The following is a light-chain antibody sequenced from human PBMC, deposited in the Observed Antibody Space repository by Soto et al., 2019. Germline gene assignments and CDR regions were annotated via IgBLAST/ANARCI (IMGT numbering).Light chain of an antibody. J-gene: IGKJ4*01. V-gene: IGKV4-1*01. CDR1: QSVLYTSNNKNY. Sequence: DIVMTQSPDSLAVSLGERATVNCKSSQSVLYTSNNKNYLAWYQQKPGQPPKLFISWASTRESGVPDRFSGSGSGTDFTLTISSLQAEDVAVYYCQQYYTTPPTLTFGGGTKVEI. CDR2: WAS. CDR3: QQYYTTPPTLT.